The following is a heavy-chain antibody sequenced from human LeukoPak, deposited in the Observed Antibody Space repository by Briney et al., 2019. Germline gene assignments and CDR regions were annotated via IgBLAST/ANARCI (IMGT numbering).Heavy chain of an antibody. D-gene: IGHD6-13*01. CDR3: ARRRSSSWYSRFDP. V-gene: IGHV4-34*01. J-gene: IGHJ5*02. Sequence: SETLSLTCAVYGGSFSGYYWSWIRQSPGKGLEWIGEINHSGSTNYNPSLKSRVTISVDTSKNQFSLKLSSVTAADTAVYYCARRRSSSWYSRFDPWGQGTLVTVSS. CDR2: INHSGST. CDR1: GGSFSGYY.